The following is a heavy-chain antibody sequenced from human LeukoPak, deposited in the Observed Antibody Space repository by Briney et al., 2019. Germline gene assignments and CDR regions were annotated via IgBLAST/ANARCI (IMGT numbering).Heavy chain of an antibody. D-gene: IGHD6-19*01. CDR2: ISSSSSYI. CDR3: ARENPTVALGAFDI. CDR1: GFSFSSYS. V-gene: IGHV3-21*01. Sequence: GGSLRLSCAASGFSFSSYSMNWVRQAPGKGLEWVSSISSSSSYIYYADSVKGRFTISRDNAKNSLYLQMNSLRAEDTAVYYCARENPTVALGAFDIWGQGTMVTVSS. J-gene: IGHJ3*02.